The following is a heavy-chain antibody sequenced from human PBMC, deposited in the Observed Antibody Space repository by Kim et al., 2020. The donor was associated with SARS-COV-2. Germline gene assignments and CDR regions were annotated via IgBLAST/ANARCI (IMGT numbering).Heavy chain of an antibody. D-gene: IGHD3-10*01. CDR1: GYTFTSYG. CDR3: ARDLNAFEYYYGSGSPSDY. J-gene: IGHJ4*02. Sequence: ASVKVSCKASGYTFTSYGISWVRQAPGQGLEWMGWISAYNGNTNYAQKLQGRVTMTTDTSTSTAYMELRSLRSDDTAVYYCARDLNAFEYYYGSGSPSDYWGQGTLVTVSS. V-gene: IGHV1-18*04. CDR2: ISAYNGNT.